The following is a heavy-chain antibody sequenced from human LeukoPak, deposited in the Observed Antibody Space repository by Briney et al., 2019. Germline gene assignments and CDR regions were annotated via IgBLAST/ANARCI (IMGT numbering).Heavy chain of an antibody. J-gene: IGHJ4*02. D-gene: IGHD3-22*01. Sequence: GGSLRLSCAASGFTFSSYGMHWVRQAPGKGLEWVAVISYDGSNKYYADSVKGRFTISRDNSKNTLHLQMNSLRAEDTAVYYCASSSGYYSKGTDYWGQGTLVTVSS. CDR3: ASSSGYYSKGTDY. V-gene: IGHV3-30*03. CDR2: ISYDGSNK. CDR1: GFTFSSYG.